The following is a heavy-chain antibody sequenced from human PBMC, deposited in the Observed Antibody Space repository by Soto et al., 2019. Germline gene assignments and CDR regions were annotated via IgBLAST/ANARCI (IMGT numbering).Heavy chain of an antibody. CDR2: MSGSSSTT. J-gene: IGHJ4*02. V-gene: IGHV3-23*01. CDR1: GLTFSNYA. Sequence: PGGSLRLSCATSGLTFSNYAMSWVRQAPGGGLEWVSSMSGSSSTTYYADSVRGRFTISRDRSKNTLYLQMSSLRAEDTALYYCAKNQERELPRGIDFWGQGTLGTVSS. D-gene: IGHD1-7*01. CDR3: AKNQERELPRGIDF.